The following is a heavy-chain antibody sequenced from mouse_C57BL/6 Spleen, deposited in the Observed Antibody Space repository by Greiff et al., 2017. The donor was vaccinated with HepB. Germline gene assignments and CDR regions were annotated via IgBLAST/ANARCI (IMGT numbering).Heavy chain of an antibody. CDR2: IWSGGST. CDR1: GFSLTSYG. Sequence: QVQLQQSGPGLVQPSQSLSITCTVSGFSLTSYGVHWVRQSPGKGLEWLGVIWSGGSTDYNAAFISRLSTSKDNSKSQVFFKMNSLQADDTAIYYCARTLGDYAMDYWGQGTSVTVSS. V-gene: IGHV2-2*01. J-gene: IGHJ4*01. CDR3: ARTLGDYAMDY. D-gene: IGHD3-3*01.